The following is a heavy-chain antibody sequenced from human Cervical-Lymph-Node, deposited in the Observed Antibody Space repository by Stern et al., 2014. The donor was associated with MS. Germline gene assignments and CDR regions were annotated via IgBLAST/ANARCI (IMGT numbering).Heavy chain of an antibody. V-gene: IGHV1-2*02. CDR2: INPNSGDT. D-gene: IGHD3-22*01. J-gene: IGHJ4*02. CDR1: GYTFTGYY. Sequence: QVQLVQSGAEVKRPGASVKVSCKGSGYTFTGYYIHWVRQAPGQGFDWMGWINPNSGDTHYAQRFQGRVSVTRDTSINTAYMELSRLTSDDTAMYYCARLVYDSSAYSLDFWGQGALVTVSS. CDR3: ARLVYDSSAYSLDF.